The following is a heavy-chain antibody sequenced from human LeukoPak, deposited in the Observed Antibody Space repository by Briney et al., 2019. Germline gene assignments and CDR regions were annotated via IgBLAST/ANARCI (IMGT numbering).Heavy chain of an antibody. CDR3: AKDKYYDISGYSSPFDC. D-gene: IGHD3-22*01. V-gene: IGHV3-23*01. J-gene: IGHJ4*02. Sequence: GGSLRLSCAASGFTFSSSAMSWVRQAPGKGLEWVSAISNNGGYTYYADSVQGRFTISRDNSKSTLCLQMNSLRAEDTAVYYCAKDKYYDISGYSSPFDCWGQGTLVTVSS. CDR2: ISNNGGYT. CDR1: GFTFSSSA.